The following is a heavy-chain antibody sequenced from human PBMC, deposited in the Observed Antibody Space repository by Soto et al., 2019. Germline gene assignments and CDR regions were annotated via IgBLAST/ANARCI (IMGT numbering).Heavy chain of an antibody. J-gene: IGHJ1*01. Sequence: LRLSCTASGIAFNTHAMHWVRHAPGKGLEWVAVISYGGANKYYADSVRGRFTISRDNSENTLYLQMNNLKTEDTAMYYCTTDNMPGTTSPQFHHWGPGTLVTVSS. CDR2: ISYGGANK. CDR1: GIAFNTHA. V-gene: IGHV3-30*03. CDR3: TTDNMPGTTSPQFHH. D-gene: IGHD1-1*01.